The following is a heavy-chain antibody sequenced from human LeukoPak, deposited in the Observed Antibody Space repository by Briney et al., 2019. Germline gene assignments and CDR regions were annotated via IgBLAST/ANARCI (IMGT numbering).Heavy chain of an antibody. D-gene: IGHD5-18*01. CDR3: ARRGWAYGYGLDY. J-gene: IGHJ4*02. CDR2: IYHSGST. Sequence: PSGTLSLTCAVSGGSISSSNWWSWVRQPPGKGLEWIGEIYHSGSTNYNPSLKSRVTISVDKSKNQFSLKLSSVTAADTAVYYCARRGWAYGYGLDYWGQGTLVTVSS. CDR1: GGSISSSNW. V-gene: IGHV4-4*02.